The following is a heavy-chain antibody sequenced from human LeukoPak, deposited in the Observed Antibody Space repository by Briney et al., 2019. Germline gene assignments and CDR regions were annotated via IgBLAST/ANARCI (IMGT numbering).Heavy chain of an antibody. D-gene: IGHD6-6*01. CDR1: GGSISSYY. CDR3: ARATCEYSSSPSLYYYYMDV. J-gene: IGHJ6*03. V-gene: IGHV4-4*09. Sequence: PSETLSLTCTVSGGSISSYYWSWIRQPPGKGLEWIGYIYTSGGTNYNPSLKSRVTISVDTSKNQFSLKLSSVTAADTAVYYCARATCEYSSSPSLYYYYMDVWGKGATVTVSS. CDR2: IYTSGGT.